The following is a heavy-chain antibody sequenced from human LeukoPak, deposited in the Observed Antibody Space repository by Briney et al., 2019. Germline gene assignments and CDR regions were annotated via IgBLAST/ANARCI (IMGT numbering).Heavy chain of an antibody. J-gene: IGHJ4*02. CDR1: GFTFSTYG. CDR3: ARDLEYLSSNYFDY. V-gene: IGHV3-30*03. D-gene: IGHD3-3*01. Sequence: GGSLRLSCAASGFTFSTYGMHWVRQAPGKGLEWVAVISYDGSNKYYADSVKGRFTISRDNSKNTLYLQMNSLRAEDTAVYYCARDLEYLSSNYFDYWGQGTRVTVSS. CDR2: ISYDGSNK.